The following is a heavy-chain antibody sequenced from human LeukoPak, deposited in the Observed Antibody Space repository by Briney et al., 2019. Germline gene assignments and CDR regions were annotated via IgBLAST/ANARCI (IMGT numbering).Heavy chain of an antibody. CDR1: GFTFNSYA. D-gene: IGHD6-19*01. Sequence: PGLSLRLSCATSGFTFNSYAMHWVRQAPGKGLEWVAVISYDGSNKYYADSVKGRFTISRDNSKNTLYLQMNSLRAEDTAVYYCARDGYSSGWQDYWGQGTLVTVSS. CDR3: ARDGYSSGWQDY. J-gene: IGHJ4*02. V-gene: IGHV3-30-3*01. CDR2: ISYDGSNK.